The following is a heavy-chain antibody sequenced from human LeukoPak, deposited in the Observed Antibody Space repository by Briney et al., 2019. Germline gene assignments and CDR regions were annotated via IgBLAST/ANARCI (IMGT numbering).Heavy chain of an antibody. J-gene: IGHJ4*02. CDR1: GFTFSTYA. CDR3: AKGGSGFAY. Sequence: GGSLRFPCGPLGFTFSTYAMNWFPRSPGKGLDGVSGFSGSGGSTSSPAPAKARSPISRDNSKNTLYVQMNSLRAEDTAVYYCAKGGSGFAYWGEGTLVTVSS. CDR2: FSGSGGST. V-gene: IGHV3-23*01. D-gene: IGHD2-15*01.